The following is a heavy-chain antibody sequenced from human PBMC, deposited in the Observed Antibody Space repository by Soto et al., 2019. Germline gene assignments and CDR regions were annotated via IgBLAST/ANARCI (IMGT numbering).Heavy chain of an antibody. D-gene: IGHD3-16*01. CDR1: GFTLSDRH. CDR2: TRKRSDSFIT. V-gene: IGHV3-72*01. J-gene: IGHJ4*02. CDR3: VGEWFYCFED. Sequence: EVQLVESGGGLVQPGGSLILSCAASGFTLSDRHINWVRQAPGKGLEWLGRTRKRSDSFITEYAASVKGRFTISRDGSKSLVFLQINSLKTDDTAVYYCVGEWFYCFEDWGQGTLVTVSS.